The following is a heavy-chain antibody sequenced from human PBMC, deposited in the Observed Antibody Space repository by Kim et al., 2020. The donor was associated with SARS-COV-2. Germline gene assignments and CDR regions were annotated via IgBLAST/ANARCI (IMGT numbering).Heavy chain of an antibody. D-gene: IGHD5-18*01. Sequence: PKSRVTISVDTSKNQFSLKLSSVTAAETAVYYCARGRNRDVDTAMAGIDYWGQGTLVTVSS. CDR3: ARGRNRDVDTAMAGIDY. J-gene: IGHJ4*02. V-gene: IGHV4-34*01.